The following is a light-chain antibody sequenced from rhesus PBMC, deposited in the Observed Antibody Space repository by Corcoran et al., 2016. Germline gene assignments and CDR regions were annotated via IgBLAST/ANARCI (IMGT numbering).Light chain of an antibody. Sequence: DIQMTQSPSSLSTSVGDTVTITCQASQGISRGLAWYQQKPGKAPKVLISRPSRLQNGVPSRFSGRGSGTDFTLTISGLQTEDFAACFCLQYTSSPWTFGQGTKVEIK. CDR1: QGISRG. CDR3: LQYTSSPWT. J-gene: IGKJ1*01. CDR2: RPS. V-gene: IGKV1-22*01.